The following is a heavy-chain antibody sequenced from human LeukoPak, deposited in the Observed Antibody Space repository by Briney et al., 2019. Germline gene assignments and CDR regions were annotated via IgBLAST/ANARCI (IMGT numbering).Heavy chain of an antibody. CDR2: IIPIFGTA. CDR3: ARVLGGHYYDSSGYYDY. D-gene: IGHD3-22*01. CDR1: GGTFSSYA. Sequence: ASVKVSCKASGGTFSSYAISWVRQAPGQGLEWMGGIIPIFGTANYAQKFQGRVTITADESTSTAYMELSSLRSEDTAVYYCARVLGGHYYDSSGYYDYWGQGTLVTVSS. V-gene: IGHV1-69*13. J-gene: IGHJ4*02.